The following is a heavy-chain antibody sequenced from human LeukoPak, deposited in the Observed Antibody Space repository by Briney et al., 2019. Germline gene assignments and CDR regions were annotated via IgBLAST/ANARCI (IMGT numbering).Heavy chain of an antibody. CDR3: ARLDEHNSYIHY. Sequence: ASVKVSCKASGYTFTGYYMHWVRQAPGQGLEWMGWINPNSGGTNYAQKFQGRVTMTRDTSISTAYMELSRLGSDDTAVFYCARLDEHNSYIHYWGQGTLVIVSS. D-gene: IGHD3-16*01. CDR1: GYTFTGYY. CDR2: INPNSGGT. V-gene: IGHV1-2*02. J-gene: IGHJ4*02.